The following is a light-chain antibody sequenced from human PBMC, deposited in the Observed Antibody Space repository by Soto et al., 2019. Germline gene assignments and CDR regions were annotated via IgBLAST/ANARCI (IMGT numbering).Light chain of an antibody. Sequence: EIVLTQSPGTLSLSPGEGATLSCRASQSISSNFLAWYQQKRGQAPRLLIHGASNRATGIPDRFSGSGSGTDFTLTISRLEPEDSAVYYCQQHGTTFGQGTKVDIK. CDR2: GAS. CDR1: QSISSNF. CDR3: QQHGTT. V-gene: IGKV3-20*01. J-gene: IGKJ1*01.